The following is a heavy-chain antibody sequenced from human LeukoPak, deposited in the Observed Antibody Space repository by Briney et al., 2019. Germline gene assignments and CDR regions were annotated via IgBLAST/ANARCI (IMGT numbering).Heavy chain of an antibody. J-gene: IGHJ5*02. Sequence: GGSLRLPCAASGFTFSSYSMNWVRQAPGKGLEWVSSISSSSSYIYYADSVKGRFTISRDNAKNSLYLQMNSLRAEDTAVYYCARGDTAMARRAHWFDPWGQGTLVTVSS. CDR2: ISSSSSYI. CDR1: GFTFSSYS. D-gene: IGHD5-18*01. V-gene: IGHV3-21*01. CDR3: ARGDTAMARRAHWFDP.